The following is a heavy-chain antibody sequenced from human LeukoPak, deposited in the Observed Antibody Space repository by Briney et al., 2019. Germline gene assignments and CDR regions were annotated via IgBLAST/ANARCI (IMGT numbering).Heavy chain of an antibody. Sequence: ASVKVSCKASGYTFTSYGISWVRQAPGQGLEWMGWISAYNGNTNYAQKLQGRVTMTTDTSTSTAYMELRSLRSDDTAVYYCARGPLPGYYYYGMDVWGQGTTVTVSS. CDR1: GYTFTSYG. CDR2: ISAYNGNT. CDR3: ARGPLPGYYYYGMDV. V-gene: IGHV1-18*01. D-gene: IGHD1-26*01. J-gene: IGHJ6*02.